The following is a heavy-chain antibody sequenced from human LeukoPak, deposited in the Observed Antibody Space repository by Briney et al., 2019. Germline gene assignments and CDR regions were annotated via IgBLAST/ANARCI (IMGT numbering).Heavy chain of an antibody. CDR1: GYSFTSYW. CDR3: ARLSAAAGTLLFDY. Sequence: GESLKIYCKGSGYSFTSYWIGWVRQMPGKGLEWMGIIYPGDSDTRYSPSCQGQVTISADKSISTAYLQWSSLKASDTARYYWARLSAAAGTLLFDYWGQGTLGTVSS. D-gene: IGHD6-13*01. CDR2: IYPGDSDT. V-gene: IGHV5-51*01. J-gene: IGHJ4*02.